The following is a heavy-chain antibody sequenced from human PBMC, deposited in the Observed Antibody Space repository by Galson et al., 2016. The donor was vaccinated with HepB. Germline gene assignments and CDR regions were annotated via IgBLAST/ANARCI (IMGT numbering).Heavy chain of an antibody. D-gene: IGHD3-9*01. J-gene: IGHJ4*02. V-gene: IGHV3-7*05. CDR2: IGHDGIEK. CDR1: GFTFTDYW. CDR3: ARNSGFHDH. Sequence: SLRLSCAVSGFTFTDYWVTWVRQAPGKGLEWVANIGHDGIEKYYADSVKGRFIISRDNAKNSLYLQMNSLRAEDTAVYYCARNSGFHDHWGQGTLVTVSS.